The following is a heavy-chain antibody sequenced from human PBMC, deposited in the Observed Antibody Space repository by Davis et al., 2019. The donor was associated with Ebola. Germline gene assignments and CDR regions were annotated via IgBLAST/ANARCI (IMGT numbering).Heavy chain of an antibody. CDR2: IDPSGRTT. V-gene: IGHV3-74*01. D-gene: IGHD3-9*01. Sequence: HTGGSLRLSCAASGFTFRSYWMGWVRQAPGKGLVWVSHIDPSGRTTNYADAVKGRFTISRDNAKSTLYLQMNSLTAEDTAVYFCSRGTNDWVGVDYWGQGTQVTVSS. CDR1: GFTFRSYW. CDR3: SRGTNDWVGVDY. J-gene: IGHJ4*02.